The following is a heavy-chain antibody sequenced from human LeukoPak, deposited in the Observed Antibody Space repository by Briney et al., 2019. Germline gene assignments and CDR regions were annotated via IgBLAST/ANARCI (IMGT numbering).Heavy chain of an antibody. CDR3: VRESGGTYYEAFDI. D-gene: IGHD1-26*01. CDR1: GFTFSSHS. CDR2: IGGRSSSF. Sequence: PGGSLRLSCAASGFTFSSHSMNWVRQTPGKGLEWVSSIGGRSSSFYYADSVEGRFTISRDNAKNSLYLQMNSLRAEDTAVYYCVRESGGTYYEAFDIWGQGTMVTVSS. V-gene: IGHV3-21*01. J-gene: IGHJ3*02.